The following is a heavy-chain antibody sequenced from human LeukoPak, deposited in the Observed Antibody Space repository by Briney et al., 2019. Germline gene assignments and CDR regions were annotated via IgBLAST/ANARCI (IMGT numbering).Heavy chain of an antibody. J-gene: IGHJ4*02. CDR2: IYYTGTT. CDR3: ARVSPESFSFPFDY. D-gene: IGHD3-10*01. Sequence: SETLSLTCTVGGGSLSGHYWGWIRQPPGKGLELVGHIYYTGTTFYNPSLNSRVTITLDTSRNQFSLRLTSVIAADTAVYYCARVSPESFSFPFDYWGQGTLVTVSS. CDR1: GGSLSGHY. V-gene: IGHV4-59*11.